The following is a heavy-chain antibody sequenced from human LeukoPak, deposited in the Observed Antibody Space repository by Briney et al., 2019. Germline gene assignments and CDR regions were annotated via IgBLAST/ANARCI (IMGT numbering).Heavy chain of an antibody. CDR1: GYTFTSYY. D-gene: IGHD5-12*01. J-gene: IGHJ3*02. Sequence: WASVKVSCKASGYTFTSYYMHWVRQAPGQGLEWMGWINPNSGGTNYAQKFQGRVTMTRDTSISTAYMELSRLRSDDTAVYYCARDMNIVALGAFDIWGQGTMVTVSS. CDR3: ARDMNIVALGAFDI. CDR2: INPNSGGT. V-gene: IGHV1-2*02.